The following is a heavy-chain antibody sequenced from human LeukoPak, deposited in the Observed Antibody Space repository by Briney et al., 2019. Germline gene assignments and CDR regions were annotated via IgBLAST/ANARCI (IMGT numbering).Heavy chain of an antibody. V-gene: IGHV4-39*01. Sequence: SETLSLTCTVSAGSISSSSYYWGWVRQPPGKGLEWIGDIYYSGRTYYNSSLQSRLTISLDTSKNQFSLKLNSVTAADTAVYYCARRRYYDSTGYLDWGQGTLVTVSP. CDR3: ARRRYYDSTGYLD. J-gene: IGHJ1*01. CDR1: AGSISSSSYY. D-gene: IGHD3-22*01. CDR2: IYYSGRT.